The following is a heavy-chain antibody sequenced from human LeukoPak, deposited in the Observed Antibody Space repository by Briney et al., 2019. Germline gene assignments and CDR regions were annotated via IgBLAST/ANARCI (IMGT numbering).Heavy chain of an antibody. CDR3: AKVSFQADAGWFDP. J-gene: IGHJ5*02. Sequence: PGGSLRLSCAASGFTFSSYAMHWVRQAPGKGLEWVAVISYDGSNKYYADSVKGRFTISRDNSKNTLYLQMNSLRAEDTAVYYCAKVSFQADAGWFDPWGQGTLVTVSS. D-gene: IGHD2-21*01. CDR1: GFTFSSYA. CDR2: ISYDGSNK. V-gene: IGHV3-30-3*01.